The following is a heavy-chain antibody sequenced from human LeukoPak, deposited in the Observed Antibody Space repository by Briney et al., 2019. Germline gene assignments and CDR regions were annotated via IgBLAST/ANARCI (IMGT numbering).Heavy chain of an antibody. CDR1: GYTFTGYY. V-gene: IGHV1-2*02. Sequence: PLASVRVSCRASGYTFTGYYIHWARQAPGQGLEWMAWINPNSGGTNYAQKFQGRVTMTRDTSISTAYMELSRLRSDDTAVYYCAIAVGAHDAFDIWGQGTMVTVSS. D-gene: IGHD1-26*01. J-gene: IGHJ3*02. CDR3: AIAVGAHDAFDI. CDR2: INPNSGGT.